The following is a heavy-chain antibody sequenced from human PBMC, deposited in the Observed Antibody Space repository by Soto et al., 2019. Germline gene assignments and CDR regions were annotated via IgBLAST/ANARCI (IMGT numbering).Heavy chain of an antibody. Sequence: VKVSCKASGYTFASCYMHWARQAPGQGLEWMGIINPSGGSTSYAQKFQGRVTMTRDTSTSTVYMELSSLRSEDTAVYYCASWGPYYYDSSGYPALGSWGQGTLVTVSS. D-gene: IGHD3-22*01. CDR2: INPSGGST. CDR1: GYTFASCY. J-gene: IGHJ5*01. CDR3: ASWGPYYYDSSGYPALGS. V-gene: IGHV1-46*01.